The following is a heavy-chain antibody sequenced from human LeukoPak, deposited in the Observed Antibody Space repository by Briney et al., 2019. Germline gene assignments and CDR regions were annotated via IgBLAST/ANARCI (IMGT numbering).Heavy chain of an antibody. D-gene: IGHD3-3*02. J-gene: IGHJ4*02. CDR3: GTLAEGH. CDR1: GFTPGSYW. Sequence: PGGSLRLSCVASGFTPGSYWTNWVRQDPGKGLEWVASIKSDGSERHYADSVEGRFTLSRENAKNSLYLQMRSLRAEDTAVYFCGTLAEGHWGQGTLVSVSP. CDR2: IKSDGSER. V-gene: IGHV3-7*01.